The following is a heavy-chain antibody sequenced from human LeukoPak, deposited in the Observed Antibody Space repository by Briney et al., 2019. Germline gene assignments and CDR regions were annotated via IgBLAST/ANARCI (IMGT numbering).Heavy chain of an antibody. CDR2: TNEPGVYT. D-gene: IGHD2-15*01. V-gene: IGHV3-23*01. Sequence: PGGSLRLSCTASGFTFRSYAMSWVRQAPPKGLDWVSGTNEPGVYTYYADSVKGRFTVSRDNSENTLYLQMNSLSVEDTAVYYCVRDFHCSDDSCPLFDYWGQGTLVTVSS. CDR1: GFTFRSYA. CDR3: VRDFHCSDDSCPLFDY. J-gene: IGHJ4*02.